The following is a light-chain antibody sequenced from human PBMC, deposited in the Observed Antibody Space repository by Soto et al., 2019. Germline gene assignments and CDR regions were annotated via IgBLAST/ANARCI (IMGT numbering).Light chain of an antibody. Sequence: QSALTQPPSASGSLGQSVTISCTGTSSDVGAYKYVSWYQQYPGKAPKLMIYEVNKRPSGIPDHFSGSKSGNTASLTVSGLQAEDEADYYCSSYAGSKNLLFGGGTKLTVL. CDR1: SSDVGAYKY. CDR2: EVN. CDR3: SSYAGSKNLL. J-gene: IGLJ2*01. V-gene: IGLV2-8*01.